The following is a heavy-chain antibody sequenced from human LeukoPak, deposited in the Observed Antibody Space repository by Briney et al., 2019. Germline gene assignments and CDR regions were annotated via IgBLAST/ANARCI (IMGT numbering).Heavy chain of an antibody. CDR3: ARDGGSGIDY. Sequence: PGRSLRLSCAASGFTFSSYGTHWLRQAPGKGLEWVAVIWYDGSKKFYGDSVKGRFTVSRDTSENTMYLQMNTLRAEDTAVYYCARDGGSGIDYWGQGTLVSVYS. V-gene: IGHV3-33*01. CDR1: GFTFSSYG. CDR2: IWYDGSKK. J-gene: IGHJ4*02. D-gene: IGHD3-10*01.